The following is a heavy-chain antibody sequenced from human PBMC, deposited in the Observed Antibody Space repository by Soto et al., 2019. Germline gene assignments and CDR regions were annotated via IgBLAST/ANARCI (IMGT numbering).Heavy chain of an antibody. CDR1: GYTFTGYY. CDR2: INPNSGGT. D-gene: IGHD5-18*01. J-gene: IGHJ6*02. CDR3: ASRSGDWGYSYGLWYYYGMDV. V-gene: IGHV1-2*02. Sequence: ASVEVSCKXSGYTFTGYYMHWVRQAPGQGLEWMGWINPNSGGTNYAQKFQGRVTMTKDTSISTAYMELSRLRSDDTAVYYCASRSGDWGYSYGLWYYYGMDVWGQGTTVTVSS.